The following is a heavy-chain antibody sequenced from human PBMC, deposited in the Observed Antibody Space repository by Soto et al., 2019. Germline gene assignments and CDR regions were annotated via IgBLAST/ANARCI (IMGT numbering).Heavy chain of an antibody. D-gene: IGHD6-19*01. Sequence: SSVKVSSKASGSTLTRSAAQWVRQARGQRLEWIGWIVVGSGNTNYAQKFQERVTITRDMSTSTAYVELSSLRSEDTAVYYCAASAYSSGWLIDYWG. V-gene: IGHV1-58*01. CDR2: IVVGSGNT. J-gene: IGHJ4*01. CDR3: AASAYSSGWLIDY. CDR1: GSTLTRSA.